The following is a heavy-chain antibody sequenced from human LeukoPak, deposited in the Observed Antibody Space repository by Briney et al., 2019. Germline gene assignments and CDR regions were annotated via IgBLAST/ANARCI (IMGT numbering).Heavy chain of an antibody. Sequence: GGSLRLSCAASGFTFSSYSMNWVRQAPGKGLEWVSAISGSGGSTYYADSVKGRFTISRDNSKNTLYLQMNSLRAEDTAVYYCAKDLEDSSGYYSAHDYWGQGTLVTVSS. D-gene: IGHD3-22*01. CDR3: AKDLEDSSGYYSAHDY. CDR2: ISGSGGST. CDR1: GFTFSSYS. J-gene: IGHJ4*02. V-gene: IGHV3-23*01.